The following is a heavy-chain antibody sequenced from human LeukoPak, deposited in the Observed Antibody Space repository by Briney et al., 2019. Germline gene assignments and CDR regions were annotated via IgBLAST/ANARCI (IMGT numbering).Heavy chain of an antibody. D-gene: IGHD3-22*01. V-gene: IGHV1-69*13. CDR1: GGTFSSYA. Sequence: SVTVSCKASGGTFSSYAISWVRQAPGQGLEWMGGIIPIFGTANYAQKFQGRVTITADESTSTAYMELSSLRSEDTAVYYCARVASDSSGYYYLIDYWGQGTLVTVSS. CDR3: ARVASDSSGYYYLIDY. J-gene: IGHJ4*02. CDR2: IIPIFGTA.